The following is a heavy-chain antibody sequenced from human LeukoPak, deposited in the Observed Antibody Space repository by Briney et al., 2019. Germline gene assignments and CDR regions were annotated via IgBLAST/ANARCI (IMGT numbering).Heavy chain of an antibody. CDR3: ASGPITMIVGAFDV. V-gene: IGHV3-53*01. J-gene: IGHJ3*01. CDR1: GLTVSSNC. D-gene: IGHD3-22*01. Sequence: RGSLRLSCAPSGLTVSSNCMSWVRQAPGKGLDWVSSIYSGGSTYYADSVRGRYTISRDNSKNTVYLQMNSLRAEDTAVYYCASGPITMIVGAFDVWGQGRRVTVSS. CDR2: IYSGGST.